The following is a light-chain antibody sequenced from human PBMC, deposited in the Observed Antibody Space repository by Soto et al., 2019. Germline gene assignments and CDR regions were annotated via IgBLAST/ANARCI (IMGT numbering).Light chain of an antibody. CDR1: QSVSSY. Sequence: EIVLTQSPATLSLSPGERATLSCRASQSVSSYLAWYQQKPGKAPRLLIYDASNRATGLPARFSGSGSGTELSLTISSLEPADVAVYYCQQHSNWHRGTFGQGTKVEIK. V-gene: IGKV3-11*01. CDR2: DAS. CDR3: QQHSNWHRGT. J-gene: IGKJ1*01.